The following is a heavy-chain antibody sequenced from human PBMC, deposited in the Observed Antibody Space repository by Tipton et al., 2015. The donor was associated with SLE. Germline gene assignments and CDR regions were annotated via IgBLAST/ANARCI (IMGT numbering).Heavy chain of an antibody. CDR1: GGSISSYY. CDR3: ARGRNNNQSKYRRGHYYFDY. V-gene: IGHV4-59*12. Sequence: TLSLTCTVSGGSISSYYWSWIRQPPGKGLEWIGYIYYGGSTNYNPSLKSRVTISVDTSKNQFSLKLGSVTAADTAVYYCARGRNNNQSKYRRGHYYFDYWGQGTLVTVSS. D-gene: IGHD1-14*01. CDR2: IYYGGST. J-gene: IGHJ4*02.